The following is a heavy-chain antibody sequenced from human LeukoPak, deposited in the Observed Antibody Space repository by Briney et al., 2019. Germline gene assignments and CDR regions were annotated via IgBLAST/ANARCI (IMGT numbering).Heavy chain of an antibody. CDR3: ARWSRLGELSSDF. V-gene: IGHV3-23*01. CDR2: ISGSGGST. D-gene: IGHD3-16*02. J-gene: IGHJ4*02. Sequence: GGSLRLSCGASGFTFSSNAMSWVRQAPGKGLEWVSTISGSGGSTYYADSVKGRFTISRDNSKNTLYLQMNSLRAEDTAVYYCARWSRLGELSSDFWGQGTLVSVSS. CDR1: GFTFSSNA.